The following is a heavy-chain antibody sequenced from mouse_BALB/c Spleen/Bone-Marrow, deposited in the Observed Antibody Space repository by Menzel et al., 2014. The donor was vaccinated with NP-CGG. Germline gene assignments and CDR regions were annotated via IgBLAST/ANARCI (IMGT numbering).Heavy chain of an antibody. CDR1: GYSITSGYY. J-gene: IGHJ1*01. Sequence: EVQLQQSGPGLVKPSQSLSLTCSVTGYSITSGYYWNWIRQFPGNKLEWMGYISYDGSNNYNPSLKNRISITRDTSENQFFLKLNSVTTEDTATYYCARGGTGRVYFDVWGAGTTVTVSS. V-gene: IGHV3-6*02. D-gene: IGHD4-1*01. CDR2: ISYDGSN. CDR3: ARGGTGRVYFDV.